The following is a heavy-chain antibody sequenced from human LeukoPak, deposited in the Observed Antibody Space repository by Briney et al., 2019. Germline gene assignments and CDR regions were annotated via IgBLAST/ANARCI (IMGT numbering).Heavy chain of an antibody. D-gene: IGHD2-2*01. CDR1: GFTFSSYA. CDR2: ISGSGGST. CDR3: AKGALYCSSTSCLMDV. V-gene: IGHV3-23*01. J-gene: IGHJ6*02. Sequence: HPGGSLRLSCAASGFTFSSYAMSWVRQAPGKGLEWVSAISGSGGSTYYADSVKGRFTISRDNSKNTLYLQMNSLRAEDTAVYYCAKGALYCSSTSCLMDVWGQGTTVTVSS.